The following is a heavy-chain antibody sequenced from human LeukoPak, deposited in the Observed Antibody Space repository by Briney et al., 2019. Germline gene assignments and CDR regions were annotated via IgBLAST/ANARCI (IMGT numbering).Heavy chain of an antibody. Sequence: SETLSLTCTVSGGSISSYYWNWIRQPPGKGLEWIGYIYYSGNTNYNPSLKSRVTISVDTSKNQFSLKLTSVTPADTAVYFCAGDSYGTDYWGQGTLVTASS. CDR1: GGSISSYY. D-gene: IGHD5-18*01. CDR3: AGDSYGTDY. V-gene: IGHV4-59*01. CDR2: IYYSGNT. J-gene: IGHJ4*02.